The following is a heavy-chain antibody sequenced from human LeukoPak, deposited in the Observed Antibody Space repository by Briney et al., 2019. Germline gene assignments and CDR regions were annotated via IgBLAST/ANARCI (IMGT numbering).Heavy chain of an antibody. Sequence: GGSLRLSCAASGFTFSSYWTHWVRQAPGKGLVWVSRINSDGSSTSYADSVKGRFTISRDNAKNTLYLQMNSLRAEDTAVYYCARGGELLPMGYCYYGMDVWGQGTTATVSS. J-gene: IGHJ6*02. CDR2: INSDGSST. D-gene: IGHD1-26*01. CDR3: ARGGELLPMGYCYYGMDV. CDR1: GFTFSSYW. V-gene: IGHV3-74*01.